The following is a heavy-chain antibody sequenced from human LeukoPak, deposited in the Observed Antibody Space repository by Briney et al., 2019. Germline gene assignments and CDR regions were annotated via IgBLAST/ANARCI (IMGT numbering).Heavy chain of an antibody. Sequence: ASVKVSCKASGYTFTSYGISWVRQAPGQGLEWMGRISTYTGNTNYAQNVQGRLTMTTDTSTTTVYMELRRLRSDDTAVYYCATLVDPPYYFAYWGQGTLVAVSS. J-gene: IGHJ4*02. V-gene: IGHV1-18*01. CDR1: GYTFTSYG. CDR3: ATLVDPPYYFAY. D-gene: IGHD5-24*01. CDR2: ISTYTGNT.